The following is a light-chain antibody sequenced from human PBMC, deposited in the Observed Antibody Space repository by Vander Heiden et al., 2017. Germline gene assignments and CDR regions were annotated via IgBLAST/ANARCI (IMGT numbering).Light chain of an antibody. CDR3: QQDGYSPPLT. Sequence: EIVLTQSPGTLSLSPGERATLSCRASQSVSSKYLAWYQQKPGQAPRLLIFGASSRATGIPDRFSGRGSGTDFTLTINRRDPEDFAVYYCQQDGYSPPLTFGGGTKVEVK. CDR2: GAS. V-gene: IGKV3-20*01. CDR1: QSVSSKY. J-gene: IGKJ4*01.